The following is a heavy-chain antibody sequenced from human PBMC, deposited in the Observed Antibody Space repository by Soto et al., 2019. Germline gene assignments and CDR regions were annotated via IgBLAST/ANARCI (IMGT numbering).Heavy chain of an antibody. CDR2: ISGSGGST. D-gene: IGHD3-3*01. V-gene: IGHV3-23*01. Sequence: EVQLLESGGGLVQPGGSLRLSCAASGFTFSSYAMSWVRQAPGKGLEWVSAISGSGGSTYYADSVKGRFTISRDNSENTLYLQMNSLRAEDTAVYYCAKDWEGFDFWSGYMNAYFDYWGQGTLVTVSS. CDR3: AKDWEGFDFWSGYMNAYFDY. J-gene: IGHJ4*02. CDR1: GFTFSSYA.